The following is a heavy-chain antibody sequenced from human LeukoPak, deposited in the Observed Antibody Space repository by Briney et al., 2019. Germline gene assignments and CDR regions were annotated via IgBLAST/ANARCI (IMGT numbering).Heavy chain of an antibody. Sequence: GGSLRLSCVASGFTFRSYEMNWVRQAPGKGLEWVSSLSSSSSYIYYADSVKGRFTISRDNAKNSLYLQMNSLRAEDTAVYYCARDRGGADDFWSGYYTGYFDYWGQGTLVTVSS. CDR1: GFTFRSYE. D-gene: IGHD3-3*01. CDR2: LSSSSSYI. J-gene: IGHJ4*02. V-gene: IGHV3-21*01. CDR3: ARDRGGADDFWSGYYTGYFDY.